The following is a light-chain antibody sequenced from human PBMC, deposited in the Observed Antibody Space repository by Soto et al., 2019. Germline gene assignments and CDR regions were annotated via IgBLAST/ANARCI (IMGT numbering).Light chain of an antibody. V-gene: IGLV2-8*01. J-gene: IGLJ1*01. CDR1: SCDVGGYNY. CDR2: EVS. CDR3: SSYGGSNTFGV. Sequence: QSVLTQPPSASGSLGQSVTISCTGISCDVGGYNYVSWYQHHPGKAPKLMIYEVSKRPSGVPDRFSGSKSGNTASLTVSGLQAEDEADYYCSSYGGSNTFGVFVTGTKVTVL.